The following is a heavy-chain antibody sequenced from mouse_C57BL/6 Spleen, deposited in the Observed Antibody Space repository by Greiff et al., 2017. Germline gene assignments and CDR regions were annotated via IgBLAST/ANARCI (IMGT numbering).Heavy chain of an antibody. CDR3: ARREKLGYFDY. CDR1: GYSFTSYY. Sequence: QVQLQQSGPELVKPGASVKISCTASGYSFTSYYIHWVKQRPGQGLEWIGWIDPGSGNTKYNEKFKGKAILTADTSSSTAYMQLSSLTSEDSAVYYCARREKLGYFDYWGQGTTLTVSS. V-gene: IGHV1-66*01. J-gene: IGHJ2*01. CDR2: IDPGSGNT. D-gene: IGHD4-1*01.